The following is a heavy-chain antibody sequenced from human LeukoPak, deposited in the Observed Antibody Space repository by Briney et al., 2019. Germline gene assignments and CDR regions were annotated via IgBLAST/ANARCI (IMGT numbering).Heavy chain of an antibody. CDR2: IWYDGSNK. CDR3: AREYPRPYYFDY. V-gene: IGHV3-33*01. CDR1: GFTFSRYG. Sequence: GGSLRLSCAASGFTFSRYGMHWVRQAPGKGLEWVAFIWYDGSNKYYADSVKGRFTISRDNSKNSLYLQMNSLRAEDTAVYYCAREYPRPYYFDYWGQGTLVTVSS. J-gene: IGHJ4*02.